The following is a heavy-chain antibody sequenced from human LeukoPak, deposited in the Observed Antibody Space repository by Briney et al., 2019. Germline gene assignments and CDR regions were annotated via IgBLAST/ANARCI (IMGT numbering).Heavy chain of an antibody. CDR1: GFTFSTYW. CDR3: AKGDDNILTGYYNSFDY. CDR2: ISGSGIST. V-gene: IGHV3-23*01. Sequence: GGSLRLSCAASGFTFSTYWMTWVRQAPGKGLEWVSTISGSGISTYYADSVRGRFTISRDNSRNTLYLQMNSLRAEDTALYYCAKGDDNILTGYYNSFDYWGQGTLVTVSS. J-gene: IGHJ4*02. D-gene: IGHD3-9*01.